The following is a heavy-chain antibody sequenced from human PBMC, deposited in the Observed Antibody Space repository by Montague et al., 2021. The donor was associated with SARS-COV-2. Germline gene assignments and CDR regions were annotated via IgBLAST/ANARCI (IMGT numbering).Heavy chain of an antibody. D-gene: IGHD3-9*01. CDR3: ARDHYDILTGYYNWFDP. V-gene: IGHV2-70*11. J-gene: IGHJ5*02. CDR2: IDWDDDK. CDR1: GFSLSTSGMC. Sequence: PALVKPTQTLTLTCTFSGFSLSTSGMCVSWIRQPPGKALEWLARIDWDDDKYYSTSLETRLTISKDTSKNQVVLTMTNMDPVDTATYYCARDHYDILTGYYNWFDPWGQGTLVTVSP.